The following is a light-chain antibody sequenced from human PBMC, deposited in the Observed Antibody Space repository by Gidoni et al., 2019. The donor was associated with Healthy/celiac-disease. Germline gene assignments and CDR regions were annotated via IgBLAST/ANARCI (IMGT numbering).Light chain of an antibody. Sequence: DIQMTQSPSSLSASVGDRVTIPCRASQGISNYLAWYQQKPGKVPKLLIYAASNLQSGVPSRFSGSGSGTDFTLTISSLQPEDVATYYCQKYNSAPLTFGGGTKVEIK. V-gene: IGKV1-27*01. CDR2: AAS. CDR1: QGISNY. CDR3: QKYNSAPLT. J-gene: IGKJ4*01.